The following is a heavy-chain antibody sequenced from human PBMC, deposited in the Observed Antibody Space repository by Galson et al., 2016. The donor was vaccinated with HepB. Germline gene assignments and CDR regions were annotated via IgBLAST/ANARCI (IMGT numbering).Heavy chain of an antibody. Sequence: SLRLSCAASGFIFSSYGMHWVRQAPGKGLEWVAVIWFDGSNKYYADSVKGRFTISRDNSKNTLYLQMNSLRAEDTAVYSCARGRGSGRVPIDAWGQGTTVTVSS. D-gene: IGHD3-10*01. CDR3: ARGRGSGRVPIDA. CDR2: IWFDGSNK. V-gene: IGHV3-33*01. J-gene: IGHJ6*02. CDR1: GFIFSSYG.